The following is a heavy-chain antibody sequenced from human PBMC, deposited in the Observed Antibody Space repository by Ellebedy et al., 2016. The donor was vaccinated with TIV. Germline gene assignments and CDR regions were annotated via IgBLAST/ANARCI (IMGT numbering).Heavy chain of an antibody. CDR2: INPSGGST. CDR1: GYTFTSYF. CDR3: ARGGGSNWYLELDY. J-gene: IGHJ4*02. D-gene: IGHD6-13*01. Sequence: ASVKVSCKASGYTFTSYFMQWVRQAPGQGLEWMGIINPSGGSTSYAQKFQGWVTMTRDTSISTAYMELSRLRSDDTAVYYCARGGGSNWYLELDYWGQGTLVTVSS. V-gene: IGHV1-46*01.